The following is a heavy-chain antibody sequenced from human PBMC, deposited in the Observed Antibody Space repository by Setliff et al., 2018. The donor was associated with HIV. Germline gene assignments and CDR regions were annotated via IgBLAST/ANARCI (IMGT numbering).Heavy chain of an antibody. CDR3: ARLLTAVRGYYYGFDV. J-gene: IGHJ6*02. D-gene: IGHD2-21*01. V-gene: IGHV4-38-2*02. CDR2: IYHSGST. Sequence: SETLSLTCTVSGYSISSGYYWGWIRQPPGKGLEWIGSIYHSGSTYYNPSLKSRVTISVDTSKNQCSLRLTAVTAADSAMYYCARLLTAVRGYYYGFDVWGQGTTVTVSS. CDR1: GYSISSGYY.